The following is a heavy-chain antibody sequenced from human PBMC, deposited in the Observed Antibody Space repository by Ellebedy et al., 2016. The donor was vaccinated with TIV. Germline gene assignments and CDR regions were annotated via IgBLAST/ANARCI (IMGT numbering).Heavy chain of an antibody. CDR1: GFTFSTFA. J-gene: IGHJ6*02. D-gene: IGHD6-6*01. CDR3: AKTLRPYASSYYGMDV. CDR2: VSSSGDST. Sequence: PGGSLRLSCAASGFTFSTFAMSWVRQAPGKGLEWVSGVSSSGDSTYYADSVKGRFTVSRDNSKNTLYLQMNSLRAEDTAVYYCAKTLRPYASSYYGMDVWGQGTTVTVSS. V-gene: IGHV3-23*01.